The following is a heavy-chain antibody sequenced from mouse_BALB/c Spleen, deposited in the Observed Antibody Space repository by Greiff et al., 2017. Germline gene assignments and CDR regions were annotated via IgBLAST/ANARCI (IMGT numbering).Heavy chain of an antibody. D-gene: IGHD1-2*01. CDR1: GFNIKDYY. V-gene: IGHV14-4*02. Sequence: VQLQQSGAELVRSGASVKLSCTASGFNIKDYYMHWVKQRPEQGLEWIGWIDPENGDTEYAPKFQGKATMTADTSSNTAYLQLSSLTSEDTAVYYCILSTTPDVWGAGTTVTVSS. J-gene: IGHJ1*01. CDR3: ILSTTPDV. CDR2: IDPENGDT.